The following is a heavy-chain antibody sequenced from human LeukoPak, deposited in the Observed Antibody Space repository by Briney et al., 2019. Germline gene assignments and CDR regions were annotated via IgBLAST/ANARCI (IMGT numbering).Heavy chain of an antibody. V-gene: IGHV3-13*01. D-gene: IGHD1-1*01. CDR1: GFTFSSFD. J-gene: IGHJ6*03. CDR3: ARGPPRGKYYYMDV. CDR2: IGTASDT. Sequence: PGGSLRLSCAASGFTFSSFDMHWVRQPTGQGLEWVSTIGTASDTYYPGSVEGRFTLSRDNAKTSLYLQMNSLTAGDAARYDCARGPPRGKYYYMDVWGKGTTVTVSS.